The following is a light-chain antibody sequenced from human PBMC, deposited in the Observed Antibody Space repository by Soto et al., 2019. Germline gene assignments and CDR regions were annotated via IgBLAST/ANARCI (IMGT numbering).Light chain of an antibody. CDR3: QQYAGSPWT. J-gene: IGKJ1*01. V-gene: IGKV3-20*01. CDR2: GAS. CDR1: QSVSSTY. Sequence: EIVLTQSPGTLSLSPGEIATLSCRASQSVSSTYLAWYQQKPGQAPRLLIYGASSRATGIPDRFSGSGSGTDFTLIISRLEPEDFAVYYCQQYAGSPWTFGQGTKVDI.